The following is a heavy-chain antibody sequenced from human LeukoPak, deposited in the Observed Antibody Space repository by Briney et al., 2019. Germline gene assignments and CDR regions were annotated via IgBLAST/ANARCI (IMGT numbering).Heavy chain of an antibody. Sequence: SETLSLTCTVSGGSISSSSYYWGWIRQPPGKGLEWIGSIYYSGSTYYNPSLKSRVTISVDTSKNQFSLKLSSVTAADTAVYYCARHNIYDFWSGFQRYYYMDVWGKGTTVTVSS. CDR1: GGSISSSSYY. J-gene: IGHJ6*03. CDR2: IYYSGST. V-gene: IGHV4-39*07. D-gene: IGHD3-3*01. CDR3: ARHNIYDFWSGFQRYYYMDV.